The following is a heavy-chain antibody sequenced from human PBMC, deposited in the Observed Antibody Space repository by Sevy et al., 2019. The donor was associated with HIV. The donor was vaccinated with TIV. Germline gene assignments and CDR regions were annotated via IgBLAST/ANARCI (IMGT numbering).Heavy chain of an antibody. V-gene: IGHV1-24*01. D-gene: IGHD3-22*01. CDR1: GYTLTEFA. J-gene: IGHJ4*02. Sequence: ASVKVSCRVSGYTLTEFAMHWVRQAPGKGLEWMGTFDPEDDETMYAQKFQGRVTLTEDTSTDTAYMELSSLRSEDTAVYYCATTKDYYERSAYPVDYWGQRTLVTDSS. CDR2: FDPEDDET. CDR3: ATTKDYYERSAYPVDY.